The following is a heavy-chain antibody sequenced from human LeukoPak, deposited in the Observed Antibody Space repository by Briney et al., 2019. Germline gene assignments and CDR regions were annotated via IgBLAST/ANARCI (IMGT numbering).Heavy chain of an antibody. D-gene: IGHD6-19*01. CDR3: ARDVMAVAGTLGFDC. V-gene: IGHV3-30*04. CDR2: IAYDGSDE. Sequence: GGSLRLSCVACGFTFGSFGMHWVRQAPGKGLDWVAVIAYDGSDENYADSVKGRFTISRDNFKNTLYLQMNSLGPEDTAMYYCARDVMAVAGTLGFDCWGQGALVTVSS. CDR1: GFTFGSFG. J-gene: IGHJ4*02.